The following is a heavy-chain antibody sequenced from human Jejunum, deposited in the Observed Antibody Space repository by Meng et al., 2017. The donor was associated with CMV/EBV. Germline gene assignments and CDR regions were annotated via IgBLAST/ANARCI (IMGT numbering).Heavy chain of an antibody. CDR1: GLTFSSYW. CDR2: IKQDGSEK. CDR3: ARGRVPVGAALNY. J-gene: IGHJ4*02. V-gene: IGHV3-7*01. Sequence: AFGLTFSSYWMSWVRQAPGKGLEWVANIKQDGSEKYYVDSVKGRFTISRDNAKNSLYLQMNSLRAEDTAVYYCARGRVPVGAALNYWGQGTLVTVSS. D-gene: IGHD1-26*01.